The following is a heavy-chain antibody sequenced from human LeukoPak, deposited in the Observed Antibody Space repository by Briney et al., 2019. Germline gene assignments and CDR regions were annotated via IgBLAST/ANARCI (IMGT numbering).Heavy chain of an antibody. V-gene: IGHV4-59*01. CDR3: ARDRNRPGYYFDY. Sequence: KPSETLSPTCTVSGGSISSYYWSWIRQPPGKGLEWIGYIYYSGSTNYNPSLKSRVTISVDTSKNQFSLKLSSVTAADTAVYYCARDRNRPGYYFDYWGQGTLVTVSS. CDR2: IYYSGST. D-gene: IGHD1-14*01. J-gene: IGHJ4*02. CDR1: GGSISSYY.